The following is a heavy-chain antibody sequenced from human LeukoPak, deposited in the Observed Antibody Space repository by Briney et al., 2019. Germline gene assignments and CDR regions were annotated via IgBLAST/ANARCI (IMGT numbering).Heavy chain of an antibody. Sequence: ASVKVSCKASGYTLTGYYMHWVRQAPGQGLEWMGWINPNSGGTNYAQKFQGRVTMTRDTSISTAYMELSRLRSDDTAVYYCASAYCGGDCYYLLDYWGQGTLVTVSS. CDR3: ASAYCGGDCYYLLDY. D-gene: IGHD2-21*02. CDR1: GYTLTGYY. J-gene: IGHJ4*02. CDR2: INPNSGGT. V-gene: IGHV1-2*02.